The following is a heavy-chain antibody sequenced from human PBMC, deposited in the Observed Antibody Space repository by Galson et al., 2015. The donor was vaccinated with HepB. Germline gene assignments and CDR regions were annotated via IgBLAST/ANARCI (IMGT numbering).Heavy chain of an antibody. CDR1: GYTFTAYY. J-gene: IGHJ6*02. Sequence: SGKVSCKASGYTFTAYYLHWVRQAPGQGLEWMGRIDPNSGGTNYAQKFQGRVTMTRDTSISTAYMELSRLKSDDTVLYYCARGVTLYYFVSGSYPNGMDVWGQGTTVTVSS. CDR2: IDPNSGGT. D-gene: IGHD3-10*01. V-gene: IGHV1-2*05. CDR3: ARGVTLYYFVSGSYPNGMDV.